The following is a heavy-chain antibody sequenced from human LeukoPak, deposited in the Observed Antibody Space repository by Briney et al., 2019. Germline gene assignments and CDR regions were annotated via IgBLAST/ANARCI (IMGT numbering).Heavy chain of an antibody. CDR1: GGSISSNNW. D-gene: IGHD3-22*01. J-gene: IGHJ5*02. CDR2: IYHSGST. V-gene: IGHV4-4*02. CDR3: ARGYYYDSSGYADWFDP. Sequence: SETLSLTCTVSGGSISSNNWWSWVRQPPGKGLEWIGEIYHSGSTNYNPSLKSRVTISVDKSKNQFSLKLSSVTAADTAVYYCARGYYYDSSGYADWFDPWGQGTLVTVSS.